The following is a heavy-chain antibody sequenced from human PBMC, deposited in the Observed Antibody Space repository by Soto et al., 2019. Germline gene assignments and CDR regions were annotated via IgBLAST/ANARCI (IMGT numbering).Heavy chain of an antibody. CDR2: IIPTIGTT. V-gene: IGHV1-69*12. Sequence: QVQLVQSGAEVKKPGSSVKVSCKASGDTFTIFAISWVRQAPGQGLEWMGGIIPTIGTTNYEQRFQGRITITGDESTGTAYIELSSLKSEDTAVYYCARDMGSGYDPGDYWGQGTLVTVSS. CDR3: ARDMGSGYDPGDY. CDR1: GDTFTIFA. D-gene: IGHD5-12*01. J-gene: IGHJ4*02.